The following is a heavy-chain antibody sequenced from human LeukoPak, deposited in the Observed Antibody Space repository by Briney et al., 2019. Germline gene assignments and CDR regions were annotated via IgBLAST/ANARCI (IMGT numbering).Heavy chain of an antibody. V-gene: IGHV4-59*08. Sequence: SETLSLTCTVSGGSISSYYWSWIRQPPGKGLEWIGYIYYSGSTYYNPSLKSRVTISVDTSKNQFSLRLSSVTAADTAVYYCARNSIQNWFDPWGQGTLVTVSS. CDR3: ARNSIQNWFDP. CDR2: IYYSGST. J-gene: IGHJ5*02. CDR1: GGSISSYY.